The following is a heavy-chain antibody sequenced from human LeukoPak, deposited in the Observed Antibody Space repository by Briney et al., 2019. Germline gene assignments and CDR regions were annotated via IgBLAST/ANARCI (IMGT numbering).Heavy chain of an antibody. J-gene: IGHJ4*02. Sequence: PGGSLRLSCAASGFTFSNYGMHWVRQAPGKGLEWVAVIWYDGSNKYFADSVTGRFIISRDNSKNTRYLQMNSLRAEDTAVYYCAKDRSGWTDLGYFDYWGQGTLVTVSS. D-gene: IGHD6-19*01. CDR3: AKDRSGWTDLGYFDY. V-gene: IGHV3-33*06. CDR1: GFTFSNYG. CDR2: IWYDGSNK.